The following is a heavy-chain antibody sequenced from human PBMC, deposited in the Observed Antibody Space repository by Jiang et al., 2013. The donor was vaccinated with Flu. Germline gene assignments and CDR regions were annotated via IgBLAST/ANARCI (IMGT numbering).Heavy chain of an antibody. Sequence: LLKPSETLSLTCTVSGDSISNDRYFWGWVRQPPGKGLQWVGTIPYSGSALYNPSLKSRLTISVDTSINQFSLDLNSVTAADTAVYYCARHGGYGGYVYWGPGTLVTVSS. CDR3: ARHGGYGGYVY. V-gene: IGHV4-39*07. CDR2: IPYSGSA. J-gene: IGHJ4*02. CDR1: GDSISNDRYF. D-gene: IGHD4-17*01.